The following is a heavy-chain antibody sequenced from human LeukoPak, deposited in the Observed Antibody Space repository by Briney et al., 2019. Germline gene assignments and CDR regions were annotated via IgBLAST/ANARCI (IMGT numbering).Heavy chain of an antibody. D-gene: IGHD3-16*02. CDR3: AREDIMIMFGGVIEPSGFDY. V-gene: IGHV3-30*04. J-gene: IGHJ4*02. CDR1: GLTFSSYA. Sequence: GGSLRLSCAASGLTFSSYAMHWVRQAPGKGLEWVAVISYDGSNKYYADSVKGRFTISRGNSKNTLYLQMNSLRAEDTAVYYCAREDIMIMFGGVIEPSGFDYWGQGTLVTVSS. CDR2: ISYDGSNK.